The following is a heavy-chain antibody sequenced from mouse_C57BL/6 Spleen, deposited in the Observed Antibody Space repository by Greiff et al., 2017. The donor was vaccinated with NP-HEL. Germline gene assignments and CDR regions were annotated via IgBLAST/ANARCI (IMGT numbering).Heavy chain of an antibody. V-gene: IGHV1-39*01. D-gene: IGHD1-1*01. CDR2: INPNYGTT. CDR1: GYSFTDYN. CDR3: ARSGGSSPYWYFDV. Sequence: EVQLQESGPELVKPGASVKISCKASGYSFTDYNMNWVKQSNGKSLEWIGVINPNYGTTSYNQKFKGKATLTVDQSSSTAYMQLNSLTSEDSAVYYCARSGGSSPYWYFDVWGTGTTVTVSS. J-gene: IGHJ1*03.